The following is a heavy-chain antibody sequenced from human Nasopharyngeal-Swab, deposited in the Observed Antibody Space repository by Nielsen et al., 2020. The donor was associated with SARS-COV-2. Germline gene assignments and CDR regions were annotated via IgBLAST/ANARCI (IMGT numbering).Heavy chain of an antibody. CDR2: IRQDGSER. J-gene: IGHJ4*02. CDR3: ARRRPILHLGEFSSSFDS. D-gene: IGHD3-16*01. Sequence: GGSLRLSCEASGFSFGTSWMSWVRQAPGKGLEWVANIRQDGSERHYVDSVKGRFSISRDNAKNSLYLQMNSLRVEDTAVYYCARRRPILHLGEFSSSFDSWGQGTLVTVSS. CDR1: GFSFGTSW. V-gene: IGHV3-7*01.